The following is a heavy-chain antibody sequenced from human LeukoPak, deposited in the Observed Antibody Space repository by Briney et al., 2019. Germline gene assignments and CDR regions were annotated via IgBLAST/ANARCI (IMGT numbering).Heavy chain of an antibody. D-gene: IGHD1-26*01. V-gene: IGHV3-7*03. CDR3: AKSHAGSDAFDM. J-gene: IGHJ3*02. Sequence: GGSLRLSCAASGFTFSSYWMTWVRQAPGKGLEWVANIRRDGSVEYYVDSVKGRFTISRDNAKNSLYLQMNSLRAEDMAMYYCAKSHAGSDAFDMWGQGTVVTVSS. CDR2: IRRDGSVE. CDR1: GFTFSSYW.